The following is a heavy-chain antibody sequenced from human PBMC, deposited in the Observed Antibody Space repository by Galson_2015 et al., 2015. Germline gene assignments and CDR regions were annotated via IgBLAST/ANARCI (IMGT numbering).Heavy chain of an antibody. J-gene: IGHJ4*02. V-gene: IGHV1-3*01. CDR3: ARKGGGWYFYLDY. D-gene: IGHD6-19*01. CDR1: GYTFTSYA. CDR2: INAGNGNT. Sequence: SVKVSCKASGYTFTSYAMHWVRQAPGQRLEWMGWINAGNGNTKYSQKFQGRVTITRDTSASTAYMELSSLRSEDTAVYYCARKGGGWYFYLDYWGQGTLVTVSS.